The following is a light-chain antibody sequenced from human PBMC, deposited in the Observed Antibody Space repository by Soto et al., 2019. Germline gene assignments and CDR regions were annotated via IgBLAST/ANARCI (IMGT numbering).Light chain of an antibody. J-gene: IGKJ1*01. CDR1: QSISTH. V-gene: IGKV1-5*03. CDR3: QHYNSYSEA. CDR2: KAS. Sequence: DIQMTQSPSTLSASVGDRVTITCRASQSISTHLAWYQQKPGKAPKLLISKASSLETGVPSRFSGSGSGTEFTLTISSLQPDDFATYYCQHYNSYSEAFGQGTKVDI.